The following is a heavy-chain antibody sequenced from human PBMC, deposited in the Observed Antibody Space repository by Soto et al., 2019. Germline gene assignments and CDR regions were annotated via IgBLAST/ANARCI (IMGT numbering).Heavy chain of an antibody. Sequence: ASVKGSCKASGYTFTRYPRHWVSQAHEQRLEWMGWINAGNGNTKYSQKFQGRVTITRDTSASTAYMELSSLRSEDTAVYYCARGDSGSYWGPGYYGMDVWGQGTTVTVSS. CDR2: INAGNGNT. CDR3: ARGDSGSYWGPGYYGMDV. V-gene: IGHV1-3*01. CDR1: GYTFTRYP. J-gene: IGHJ6*02. D-gene: IGHD1-26*01.